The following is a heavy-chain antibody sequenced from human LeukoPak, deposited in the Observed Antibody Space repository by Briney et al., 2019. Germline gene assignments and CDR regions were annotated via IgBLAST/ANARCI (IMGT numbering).Heavy chain of an antibody. V-gene: IGHV4-39*01. CDR2: INRGGHT. Sequence: PSETLSLTCSMSSGSITAIDNHYWGWIRKPPGKGLEWIGSINRGGHTYYNPPLESRFTMSVDTSKNQFSLMVTSVTAADTAVDYCAGQRAWFGEWASDYWGPGTLVTVSS. J-gene: IGHJ4*02. D-gene: IGHD3-10*01. CDR1: SGSITAIDNHY. CDR3: AGQRAWFGEWASDY.